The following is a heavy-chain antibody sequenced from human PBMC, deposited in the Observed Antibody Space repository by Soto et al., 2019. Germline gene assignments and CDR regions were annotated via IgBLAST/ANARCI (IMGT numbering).Heavy chain of an antibody. Sequence: SETLSLTCTVSGGSISSSSSSWGWIRQPPGKGLEWLGIISYSGSTYYSPSLKSRVTISVDASKNLFSLKLSSVTAADTAVYYCARTYVTDVVVVPASKDYMDVWGKGTKVTVSS. V-gene: IGHV4-39*01. D-gene: IGHD2-2*01. CDR1: GGSISSSSSS. J-gene: IGHJ6*03. CDR2: ISYSGST. CDR3: ARTYVTDVVVVPASKDYMDV.